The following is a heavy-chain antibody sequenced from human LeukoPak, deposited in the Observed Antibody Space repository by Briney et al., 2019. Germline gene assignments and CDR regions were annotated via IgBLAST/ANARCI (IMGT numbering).Heavy chain of an antibody. CDR3: ARTGGSQGGNY. J-gene: IGHJ4*02. CDR2: ISSSSSYI. Sequence: GGSLRLSCAASGFTFSSYSMNWVRQAPGKGLEWVSSISSSSSYIYYADSVKGRFTISRDNSKNTLYLQMNSLRAEDTAVYYCARTGGSQGGNYWGQGTLVTVSS. D-gene: IGHD1-26*01. V-gene: IGHV3-21*04. CDR1: GFTFSSYS.